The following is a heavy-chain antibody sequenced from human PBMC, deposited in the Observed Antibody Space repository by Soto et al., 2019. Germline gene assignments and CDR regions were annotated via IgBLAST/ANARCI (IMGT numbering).Heavy chain of an antibody. CDR3: ARDGYNWNDYYGMDV. D-gene: IGHD1-1*01. V-gene: IGHV3-11*06. CDR2: ISSSSSYT. CDR1: GFTFSDYY. J-gene: IGHJ6*02. Sequence: LRLSCAASGFTFSDYYMSWIRQAPGKGLEWVSYISSSSSYTNYADSVKGRFTISRDNAKNSLYLQMNSLRAEDTAVYYCARDGYNWNDYYGMDVWGQGTTVTVSS.